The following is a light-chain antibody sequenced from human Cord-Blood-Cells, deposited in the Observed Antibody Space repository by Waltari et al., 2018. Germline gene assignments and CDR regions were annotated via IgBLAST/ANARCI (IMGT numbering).Light chain of an antibody. CDR3: CSYAGSSTWV. J-gene: IGLJ3*02. CDR2: EVS. CDR1: SSDVGSYNL. Sequence: QSALTQPASVSGSPGQSITISCTGTSSDVGSYNLVSWYQQHQGKAPKLTIYEVSKRPAGVSNRFSGSKSGNTASPTISGIQAEDEADYYCCSYAGSSTWVFGGGHKLTVL. V-gene: IGLV2-23*02.